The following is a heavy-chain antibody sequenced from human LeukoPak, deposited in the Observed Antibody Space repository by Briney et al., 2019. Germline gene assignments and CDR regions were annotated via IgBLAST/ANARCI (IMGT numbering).Heavy chain of an antibody. CDR1: GYTLTELS. CDR2: FDPGDGET. J-gene: IGHJ6*02. D-gene: IGHD6-19*01. CDR3: ATDKRIAVAGTNYYYGMDA. V-gene: IGHV1-24*01. Sequence: ASVKVSCKVSGYTLTELSMHWVRQAPGKGLEWMGGFDPGDGETIYAQKFQGRVTMTEDTSTDTAYMELSSLGSEDTAVYYCATDKRIAVAGTNYYYGMDAWGQGTTVTVSS.